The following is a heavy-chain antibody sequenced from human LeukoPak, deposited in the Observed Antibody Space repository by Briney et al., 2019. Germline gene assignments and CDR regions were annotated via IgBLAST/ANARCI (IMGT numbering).Heavy chain of an antibody. CDR2: INPSGGST. V-gene: IGHV1-46*01. D-gene: IGHD4-17*01. J-gene: IGHJ1*01. CDR3: ARVGRYGGTVTTDFQH. CDR1: GYTFTGYY. Sequence: ASVKVSCKASGYTFTGYYMHWVRQAPGQGLEWMGIINPSGGSTSYAQKFQGRVTMTRDTSTSTVYMELSSLRSEDTAVYYCARVGRYGGTVTTDFQHWGQGTLVTVSS.